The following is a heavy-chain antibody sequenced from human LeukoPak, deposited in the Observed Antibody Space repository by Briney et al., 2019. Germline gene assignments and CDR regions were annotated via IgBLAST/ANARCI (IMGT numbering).Heavy chain of an antibody. CDR2: VYNSGDT. Sequence: SETLSLTCTVSGGSTSSDYWSWIRQSPGKGLEWVGYVYNSGDTGKNPSLKSRVTILLDTSKNQCSLKLTSVSAADTAVYYCARLKLGAYFDLWGRGTLVTVSS. CDR1: GGSTSSDY. D-gene: IGHD3-16*01. J-gene: IGHJ2*01. V-gene: IGHV4-59*08. CDR3: ARLKLGAYFDL.